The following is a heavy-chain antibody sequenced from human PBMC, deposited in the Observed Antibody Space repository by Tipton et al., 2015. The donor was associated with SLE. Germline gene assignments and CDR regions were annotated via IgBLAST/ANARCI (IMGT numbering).Heavy chain of an antibody. CDR3: TRHRGSIVGKDY. J-gene: IGHJ4*02. CDR2: ISGSGGST. CDR1: GFTFSSYA. Sequence: SLRLSCAASGFTFSSYAMSWVRQAPGKGLEWVSAISGSGGSTYYADSVKGRFTISRDNSKNTLYLQMNSLRAEDTAVYYCTRHRGSIVGKDYWGQGTLVTVSS. D-gene: IGHD1-26*01. V-gene: IGHV3-23*01.